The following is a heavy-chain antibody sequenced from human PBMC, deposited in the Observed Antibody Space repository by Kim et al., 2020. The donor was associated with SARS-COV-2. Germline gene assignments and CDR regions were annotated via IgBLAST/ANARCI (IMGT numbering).Heavy chain of an antibody. V-gene: IGHV1-3*01. Sequence: GRVTITRDTSASTAYMELSSLRSEDTAVYYCARAPYYYDSSGAAAGAFDIWGQGTMVTVSS. CDR3: ARAPYYYDSSGAAAGAFDI. J-gene: IGHJ3*02. D-gene: IGHD3-22*01.